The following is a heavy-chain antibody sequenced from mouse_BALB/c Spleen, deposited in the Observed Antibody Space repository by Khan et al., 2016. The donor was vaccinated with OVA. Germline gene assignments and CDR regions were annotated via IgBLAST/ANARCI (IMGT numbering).Heavy chain of an antibody. V-gene: IGHV1-80*01. CDR2: IYPGAGNT. CDR1: GYAFSSYW. CDR3: ARLGYWLAY. D-gene: IGHD2-14*01. J-gene: IGHJ3*01. Sequence: QVQLQQSGAELVRPGSSVKISCKATGYAFSSYWMNWVKQRPGQGLEWIGQIYPGAGNTHYNGNFKGKDTLTADKASSTAYMQLSSLTSDYSAVYFCARLGYWLAYWGQGALVTVSA.